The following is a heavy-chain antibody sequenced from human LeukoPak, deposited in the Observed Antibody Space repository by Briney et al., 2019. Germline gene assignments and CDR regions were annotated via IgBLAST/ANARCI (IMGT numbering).Heavy chain of an antibody. Sequence: GGSLRLSCAASGFAFSSYWMSWVRQAPGKGLEWVANIKQDGSEKYYVDSVKGRFTISRDNAKNSLYLQMNSLRAEDTAVYYCARALIQLYAFLDYWGQGTLVTVSS. CDR1: GFAFSSYW. J-gene: IGHJ4*02. CDR3: ARALIQLYAFLDY. CDR2: IKQDGSEK. D-gene: IGHD5-18*01. V-gene: IGHV3-7*01.